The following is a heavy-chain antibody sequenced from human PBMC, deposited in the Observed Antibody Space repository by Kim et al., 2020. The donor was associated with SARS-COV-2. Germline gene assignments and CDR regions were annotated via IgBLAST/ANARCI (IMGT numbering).Heavy chain of an antibody. Sequence: SETLSLTCMVSGSSIIYYSWSWLRQPPGMAPEWIGYVDNSGSTNDNPSLKSRDTISMDTSKNQFSLRLSSVTAADTALYYCARGGKGAFDTWGQGTMVTV. CDR1: GSSIIYYS. V-gene: IGHV4-59*13. CDR2: VDNSGST. CDR3: ARGGKGAFDT. J-gene: IGHJ3*02.